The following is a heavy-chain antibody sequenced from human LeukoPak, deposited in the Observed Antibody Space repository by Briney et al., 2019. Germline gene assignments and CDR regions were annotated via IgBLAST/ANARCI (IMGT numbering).Heavy chain of an antibody. J-gene: IGHJ6*02. CDR2: IYSDGRT. CDR1: GFTVSSNC. CDR3: ARERIYFGSGGDLSDARLFHYYGMDV. D-gene: IGHD3-10*01. V-gene: IGHV3-53*01. Sequence: PGGSLRLSCVASGFTVSSNCMSWVRQAPGKGLEWVSVIYSDGRTYYSDSVKGRFTISRDNSENTLLLQMNSLRADDTAVYYCARERIYFGSGGDLSDARLFHYYGMDVWGQGTTVTVSS.